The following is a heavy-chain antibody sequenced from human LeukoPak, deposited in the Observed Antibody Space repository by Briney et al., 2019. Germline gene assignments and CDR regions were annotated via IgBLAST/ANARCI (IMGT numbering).Heavy chain of an antibody. Sequence: SETLSLTCTVSGGSIISTSFYWGWIRQPPGKGLAWLGSIYHSGSTYGNPSLKSRVTISVDRSKNQFSLKLSSVTAADTAVYYCARLYYDSRGYYWFDRWGQGTLVTVSS. J-gene: IGHJ5*02. CDR1: GGSIISTSFY. D-gene: IGHD3-22*01. CDR3: ARLYYDSRGYYWFDR. CDR2: IYHSGST. V-gene: IGHV4-39*01.